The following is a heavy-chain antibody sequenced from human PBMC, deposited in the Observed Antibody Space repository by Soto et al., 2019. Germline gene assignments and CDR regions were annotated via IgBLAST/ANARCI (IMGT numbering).Heavy chain of an antibody. CDR1: GGSISSSSYY. Sequence: SETLSLTCTVSGGSISSSSYYWGWIRQPPGKGLEWIGSIYYSGSTYYNPSLKSRVTISVDTSKNQFSLKLSSVTAADTAVYYCARHSKIYGMDVWGQGTTVTVSS. CDR2: IYYSGST. V-gene: IGHV4-39*01. CDR3: ARHSKIYGMDV. J-gene: IGHJ6*02.